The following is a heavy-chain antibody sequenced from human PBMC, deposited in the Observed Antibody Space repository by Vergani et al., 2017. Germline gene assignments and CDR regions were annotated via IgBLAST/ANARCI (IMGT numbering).Heavy chain of an antibody. J-gene: IGHJ6*02. CDR2: IIPITTTL. CDR3: ASPLSCSWGLDV. Sequence: QVQLVQSGAEVKKPGSSVKVSCKASGGTISRSAINWVRQTPGQGLEWMGRIIPITTTLHYAQKFQGRGTITADESTTTVYMILSSLTFDDTAVYYCASPLSCSWGLDVWGQGSTVIVSS. D-gene: IGHD6-13*01. V-gene: IGHV1-69*11. CDR1: GGTISRSA.